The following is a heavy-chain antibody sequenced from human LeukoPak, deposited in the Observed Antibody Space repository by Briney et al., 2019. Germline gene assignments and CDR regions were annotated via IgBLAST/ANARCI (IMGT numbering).Heavy chain of an antibody. Sequence: PGGSLRLSCAASGFTFSSYWMSWVRQAPGKGLEWVANIKQDGSEKYYVDSVKGRFTISRDNAKNSLYLQMNSLRAEDTAVYYCAREHTPFGSGCTADYWGQGTLVTVSS. V-gene: IGHV3-7*01. CDR2: IKQDGSEK. J-gene: IGHJ4*02. CDR1: GFTFSSYW. D-gene: IGHD6-19*01. CDR3: AREHTPFGSGCTADY.